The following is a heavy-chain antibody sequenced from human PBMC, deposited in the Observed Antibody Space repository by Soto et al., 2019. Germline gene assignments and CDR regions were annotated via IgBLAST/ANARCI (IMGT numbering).Heavy chain of an antibody. CDR2: ISGSGGST. V-gene: IGHV3-23*01. D-gene: IGHD3-22*01. CDR1: GFTFSSYA. CDR3: AKDFWGSMIVVVTQSFDY. J-gene: IGHJ4*02. Sequence: PGGSLRLSCAASGFTFSSYAMSWVRQAPGKGLEWVSAISGSGGSTYYADSVKGRFTISRDNSKNTLYLQMNSLRADDTAVYYCAKDFWGSMIVVVTQSFDYWGQGTLVTVSS.